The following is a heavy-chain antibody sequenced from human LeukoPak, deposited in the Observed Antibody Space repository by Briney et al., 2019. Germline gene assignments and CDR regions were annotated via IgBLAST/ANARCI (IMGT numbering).Heavy chain of an antibody. V-gene: IGHV4-4*07. CDR1: GGSISSYY. J-gene: IGHJ4*02. CDR3: AREYYDSSGYYPEYYYFDY. Sequence: SETLSLTXTVSGGSISSYYWSWIRQPAGKGLEWIGRIYTSGSTNYNPSLKSRVTMSVDTSKNQFSLKLSSVTAADTAVYYCAREYYDSSGYYPEYYYFDYWGQGTLVTVSS. CDR2: IYTSGST. D-gene: IGHD3-22*01.